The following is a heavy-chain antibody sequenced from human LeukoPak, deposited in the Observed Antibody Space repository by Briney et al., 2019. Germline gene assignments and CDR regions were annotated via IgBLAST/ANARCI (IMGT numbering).Heavy chain of an antibody. CDR3: ARGQRGFRDFWSGYSEGKNWFDP. V-gene: IGHV4-34*01. CDR2: INHSGST. CDR1: GGSFSGYY. Sequence: SSETLSLTCAVYGGSFSGYYWSWIRQPPGKGLEWIGEINHSGSTNYNPSLKSRVTISVDTSKNQFSLKLSSVTAADTAVYYCARGQRGFRDFWSGYSEGKNWFDPWGQGTLVTVSS. J-gene: IGHJ5*02. D-gene: IGHD3-3*01.